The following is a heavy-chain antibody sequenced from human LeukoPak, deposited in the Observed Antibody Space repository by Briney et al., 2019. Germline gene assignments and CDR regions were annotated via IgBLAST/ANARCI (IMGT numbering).Heavy chain of an antibody. CDR3: ARGVLLWFGELLPFDY. D-gene: IGHD3-10*01. CDR2: IYYSGST. V-gene: IGHV4-31*03. Sequence: PSQTLSLTCTVSGGSISGGGYYWSWIRQHPGKGLEWIGYIYYSGSTYYNPSLKSRVTISVDTSKNQFSLKLSSVTAADTAVYYCARGVLLWFGELLPFDYWGQGTLVTVSS. J-gene: IGHJ4*02. CDR1: GGSISGGGYY.